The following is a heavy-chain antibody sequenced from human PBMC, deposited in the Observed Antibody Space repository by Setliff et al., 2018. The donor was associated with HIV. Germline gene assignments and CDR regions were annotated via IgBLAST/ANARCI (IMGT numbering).Heavy chain of an antibody. CDR3: AKGSGFHDY. CDR1: GFSVGDNY. V-gene: IGHV3-53*01. Sequence: RLSCEIPGFSVGDNYMTWVRQTPKMGLEWVSLIYAAGATYYADSVEGRFTISRDTSTNTLYLQMHSLRADDTAVYYCAKGSGFHDYWGQGTRVTVSS. J-gene: IGHJ4*02. D-gene: IGHD6-19*01. CDR2: IYAAGAT.